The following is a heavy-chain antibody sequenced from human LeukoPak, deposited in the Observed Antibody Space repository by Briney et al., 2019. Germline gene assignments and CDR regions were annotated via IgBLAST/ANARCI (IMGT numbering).Heavy chain of an antibody. CDR1: GGSISSSSYY. J-gene: IGHJ4*02. D-gene: IGHD6-13*01. Sequence: SETLSLTCTVSGGSISSSSYYWSWIRQPPGKGLEWIGYIYYSGSTNYNPSLKSRVTISVDTSKNQFSLKLSSVTAADTAVYYCARVGGIAAQVDYWGQGTLVTVSS. CDR2: IYYSGST. CDR3: ARVGGIAAQVDY. V-gene: IGHV4-61*01.